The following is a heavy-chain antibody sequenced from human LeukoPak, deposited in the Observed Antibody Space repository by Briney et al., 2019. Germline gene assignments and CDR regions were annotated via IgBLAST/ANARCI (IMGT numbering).Heavy chain of an antibody. CDR2: ISYNGSNN. CDR1: GFTFSSYA. V-gene: IGHV3-30*04. CDR3: ARDYDAFPAATTTYYFDY. D-gene: IGHD2-15*01. J-gene: IGHJ4*02. Sequence: GRSLRLSCSPSGFTFSSYAMHWVRQAAGKGLAWVAVISYNGSNNYYEDFVKGRFTISRDNSKNTLNLQMNSLRAEDTAVYYCARDYDAFPAATTTYYFDYWGQGTLVTVSS.